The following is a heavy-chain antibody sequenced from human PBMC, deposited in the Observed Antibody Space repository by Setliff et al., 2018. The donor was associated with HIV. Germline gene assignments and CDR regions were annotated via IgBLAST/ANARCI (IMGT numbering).Heavy chain of an antibody. J-gene: IGHJ4*02. CDR2: VNPGDSNI. Sequence: PGESLKISCKGSGYSFTTHWIAWVRQMPGKGLEWMGIVNPGDSNITYSPSFQGQVTISADKSISTAYLQWSSLKASDTAMYYCARQKSSGWYRNPHFDYWGQGTLVTVSS. D-gene: IGHD6-19*01. V-gene: IGHV5-51*01. CDR1: GYSFTTHW. CDR3: ARQKSSGWYRNPHFDY.